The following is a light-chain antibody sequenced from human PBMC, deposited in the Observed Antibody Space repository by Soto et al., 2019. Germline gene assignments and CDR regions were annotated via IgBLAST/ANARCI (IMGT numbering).Light chain of an antibody. CDR3: QAWDSSTKKPAGGVV. Sequence: SYELTQPPSVSVSPGQTASITCSGDKLGDKYACWYQQKPGQSPVLVIYQDSKRPSGIPERFSGSNSGNTATLTISGTQAMDEADYYCQAWDSSTKKPAGGVVFGGGTKVTVL. CDR1: KLGDKY. V-gene: IGLV3-1*01. J-gene: IGLJ2*01. CDR2: QDS.